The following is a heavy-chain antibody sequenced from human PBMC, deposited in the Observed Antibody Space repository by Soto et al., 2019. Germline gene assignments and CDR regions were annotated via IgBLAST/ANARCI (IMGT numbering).Heavy chain of an antibody. Sequence: PGGSLRLSCAASGFTFCDYYMSWIRQAPGKGLEWVSYISSSGSTIYYADSVKGRFTISRDNAKNSLYLQMNSLRAEDTAVYYCARDTVGDCTNGVCYQPYNWFDPWGQGTLVTVSS. CDR1: GFTFCDYY. J-gene: IGHJ5*02. CDR2: ISSSGSTI. V-gene: IGHV3-11*01. D-gene: IGHD2-8*01. CDR3: ARDTVGDCTNGVCYQPYNWFDP.